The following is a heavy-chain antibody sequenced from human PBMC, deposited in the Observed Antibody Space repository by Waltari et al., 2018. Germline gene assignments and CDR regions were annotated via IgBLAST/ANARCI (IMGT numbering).Heavy chain of an antibody. Sequence: QVQLVQSGAEVKKPGASVKVSCKVSGYTLSKSSMHWVRQAPGKGLEWMGGFDPQHGQTIYAQRFQDRVTVTEDTSTDTAYMELSSLRSEDTAVYFCATDDSSARGRSPQHWGQGTLVIVSS. CDR3: ATDDSSARGRSPQH. J-gene: IGHJ1*01. CDR1: GYTLSKSS. D-gene: IGHD3-22*01. CDR2: FDPQHGQT. V-gene: IGHV1-24*01.